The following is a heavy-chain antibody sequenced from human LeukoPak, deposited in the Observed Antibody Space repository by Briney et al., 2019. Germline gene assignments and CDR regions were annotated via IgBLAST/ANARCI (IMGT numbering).Heavy chain of an antibody. Sequence: SETLSLTCAVYGGSFSGYYWSWIRQPPGKGLEWIGEINHSGSTNYNPSLQSRVTISVDTSKNQFSLKLSSVTAADTAVYYCAGTYYYDSSGYEMDVWGKGTTVTVCS. CDR3: AGTYYYDSSGYEMDV. J-gene: IGHJ6*04. V-gene: IGHV4-34*01. CDR1: GGSFSGYY. CDR2: INHSGST. D-gene: IGHD3-22*01.